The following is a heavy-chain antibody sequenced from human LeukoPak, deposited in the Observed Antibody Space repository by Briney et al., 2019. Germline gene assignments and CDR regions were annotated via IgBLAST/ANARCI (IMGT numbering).Heavy chain of an antibody. CDR1: GYTFTGYY. D-gene: IGHD6-13*01. CDR3: ARDAGKAYYYYYYMDV. CDR2: IILIFGTA. Sequence: SVKVSCKASGYTFTGYYMHWVRQAPAPGLELMGRIILIFGTANYAQKVQGRVTITTAESTSTAYMELSSLRSEDTAVYYCARDAGKAYYYYYYMDVWGKGTTVTVSS. J-gene: IGHJ6*03. V-gene: IGHV1-69*05.